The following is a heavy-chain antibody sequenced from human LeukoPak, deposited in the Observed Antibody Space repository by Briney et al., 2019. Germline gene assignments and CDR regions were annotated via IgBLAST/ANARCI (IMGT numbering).Heavy chain of an antibody. CDR1: GDSISGQY. Sequence: SATLSLTCTVSGDSISGQYWGWIRQPPGKGLEWIGSVYYSGSAYYNASLKSRVSILVDKSKSQFSLRLSTVTAADTAVYYCARVASGYSYGYPHHYYYYMDVWGKGTTVTVSS. J-gene: IGHJ6*03. V-gene: IGHV4-59*11. D-gene: IGHD5-18*01. CDR3: ARVASGYSYGYPHHYYYYMDV. CDR2: VYYSGSA.